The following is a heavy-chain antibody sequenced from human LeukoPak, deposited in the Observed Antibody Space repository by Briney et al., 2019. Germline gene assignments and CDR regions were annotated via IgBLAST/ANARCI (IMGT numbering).Heavy chain of an antibody. CDR3: ARLGGSYFRHGYHFYYMDV. Sequence: SDTLSLICTVSVASLTYRRYYCGWIRQSPGAGLDWYGKFYLDDRTNYDPSLKSRVTISIETSKNQFSLRLTSVTAADRAVYYCARLGGSYFRHGYHFYYMDVWGKGTTVTVSS. D-gene: IGHD1-26*01. CDR1: VASLTYRRYY. J-gene: IGHJ6*03. CDR2: FYLDDRT. V-gene: IGHV4-39*01.